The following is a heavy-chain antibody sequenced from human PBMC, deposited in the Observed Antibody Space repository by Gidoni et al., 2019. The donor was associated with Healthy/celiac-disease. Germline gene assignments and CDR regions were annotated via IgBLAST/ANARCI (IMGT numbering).Heavy chain of an antibody. CDR2: IYYSGST. Sequence: QLQLQESGPGLVKPSETLSLTCTVSGASISSSSYYWGWIRQPPGKGLGWIGSIYYSGSTYYNPSLKSRVTISVDTSKNQFSLKLSSVTAADTAVYYCARVGTYYYGSGSYSWFDPWGQGTLVTVSS. CDR3: ARVGTYYYGSGSYSWFDP. J-gene: IGHJ5*02. D-gene: IGHD3-10*01. V-gene: IGHV4-39*07. CDR1: GASISSSSYY.